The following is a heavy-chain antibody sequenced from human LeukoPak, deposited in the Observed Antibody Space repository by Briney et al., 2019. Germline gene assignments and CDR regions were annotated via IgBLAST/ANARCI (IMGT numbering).Heavy chain of an antibody. CDR3: AREPGGSSWYSGGGADY. D-gene: IGHD6-13*01. V-gene: IGHV3-48*03. J-gene: IGHJ4*02. CDR2: ISSSGSTI. CDR1: GFTFSSYE. Sequence: GGSLRLSCAASGFTFSSYEMNWVRQAPGKGLEWVSYISSSGSTIYYADSVKGRFTISRDNAKNSLYLQMNSLRAEDTAVYYCAREPGGSSWYSGGGADYWGQGTLVTVSS.